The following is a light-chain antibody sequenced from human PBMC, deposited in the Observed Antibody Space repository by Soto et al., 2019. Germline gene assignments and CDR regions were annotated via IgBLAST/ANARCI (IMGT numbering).Light chain of an antibody. CDR1: QSISNY. Sequence: DIQMTQFPSTLSASVGDRVTITCRASQSISNYLAWYQQRVGMAPKLLIYDASNLEGGVPSRFSRSGSGTDFTLTSSSLQPDDFATYYCQQYSSYSPWTFGQGTKVEIK. V-gene: IGKV1-5*01. CDR3: QQYSSYSPWT. J-gene: IGKJ1*01. CDR2: DAS.